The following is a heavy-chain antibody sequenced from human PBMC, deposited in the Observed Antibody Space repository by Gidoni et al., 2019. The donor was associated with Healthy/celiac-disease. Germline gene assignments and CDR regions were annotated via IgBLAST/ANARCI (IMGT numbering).Heavy chain of an antibody. CDR3: ARGGGSSSYYYGMDV. CDR2: IIPIFGTE. CDR1: GGTFTSYA. V-gene: IGHV1-69*01. J-gene: IGHJ6*02. Sequence: QVQLVQSGAEVKKPGSSVKVSCKASGGTFTSYAISWVRQAPGKGLEWRGGIIPIFGTENYAQKFQGRVTITADESTSTAYMELSSLRSEDTAVYYCARGGGSSSYYYGMDVWGQGTTVTVSS. D-gene: IGHD6-6*01.